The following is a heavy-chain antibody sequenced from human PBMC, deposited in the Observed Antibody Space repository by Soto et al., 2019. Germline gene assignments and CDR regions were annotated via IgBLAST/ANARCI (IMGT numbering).Heavy chain of an antibody. CDR1: GYSVSSSDYY. D-gene: IGHD2-15*01. V-gene: IGHV4-39*01. CDR3: APLSVSLSGPYGIHV. CDR2: MLYSGLT. J-gene: IGHJ6*02. Sequence: KTSETLSLTCSVSGYSVSSSDYYWAWIRQPPGKGLGWIGSMLYSGLTYYNPSLKSRVTLSVDTSKNQFSVRLNSVTASDTAVYYCAPLSVSLSGPYGIHVWGQGTTVTVSS.